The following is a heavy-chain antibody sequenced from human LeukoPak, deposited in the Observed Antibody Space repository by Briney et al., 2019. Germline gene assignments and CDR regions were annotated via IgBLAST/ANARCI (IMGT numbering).Heavy chain of an antibody. D-gene: IGHD3-3*01. CDR2: IIPIFGTA. V-gene: IGHV1-69*05. J-gene: IGHJ6*03. CDR1: GGTFSSYA. Sequence: ASVKVSCKASGGTFSSYAISWVRQAPGQGLEWMGWIIPIFGTANYAQKFQGRVTITRDESTSTAYMELSSLRSEDTAVYYVARAGLYDFWSGSGGKYYYYYMDVWGKGTTVTVSS. CDR3: ARAGLYDFWSGSGGKYYYYYMDV.